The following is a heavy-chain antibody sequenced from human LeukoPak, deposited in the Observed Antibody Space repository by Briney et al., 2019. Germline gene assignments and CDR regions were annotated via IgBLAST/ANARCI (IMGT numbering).Heavy chain of an antibody. CDR1: GFTVSSNY. V-gene: IGHV3-66*02. Sequence: GGSLRLSCAASGFTVSSNYMSWVRQAPGKGLEWVSIIYGGGGNTYYADSVKGRFTISRDTSKNTLYLQMNTLRVEDTAVYYCARGVSTTNFDYWGQGTLVTVSS. J-gene: IGHJ4*02. CDR3: ARGVSTTNFDY. D-gene: IGHD5/OR15-5a*01. CDR2: IYGGGGNT.